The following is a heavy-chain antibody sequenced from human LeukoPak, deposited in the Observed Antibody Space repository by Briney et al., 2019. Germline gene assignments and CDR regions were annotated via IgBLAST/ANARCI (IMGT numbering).Heavy chain of an antibody. CDR2: INAGNGNT. Sequence: GASVKVSCKASGYTFTSYAMHWVRQAPGQRLEWMGWINAGNGNTKYSQKFQGRVTITRDTSASTAYMELGSLRSEDTAVYYCAREMGSGWYFDYWGQGTLVTVSS. V-gene: IGHV1-3*01. D-gene: IGHD6-19*01. J-gene: IGHJ4*02. CDR3: AREMGSGWYFDY. CDR1: GYTFTSYA.